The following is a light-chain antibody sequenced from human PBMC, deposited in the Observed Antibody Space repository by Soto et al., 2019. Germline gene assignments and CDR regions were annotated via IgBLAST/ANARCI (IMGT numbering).Light chain of an antibody. V-gene: IGKV3-11*01. CDR1: QNIHNH. J-gene: IGKJ1*01. CDR3: QQRSNWPRT. Sequence: EKLMSQSHATLSLSPGESVTLSCRASQNIHNHMSWFLQKPGQAHRXLIYDVSNRATGIPARFSGSGSGTDFTLTISSLEPEDFAVYYCQQRSNWPRTFGQGTKVDIK. CDR2: DVS.